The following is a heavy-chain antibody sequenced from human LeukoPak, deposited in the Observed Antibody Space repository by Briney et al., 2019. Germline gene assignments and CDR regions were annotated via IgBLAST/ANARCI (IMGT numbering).Heavy chain of an antibody. CDR1: GGSFSGYY. V-gene: IGHV4-34*01. CDR3: ARENDILTGGFDY. J-gene: IGHJ4*02. CDR2: INHSGST. D-gene: IGHD3-9*01. Sequence: SETLSLTCAVYGGSFSGYYWSWIRQPPGKGLEWIGEINHSGSTYYNPSLKSRVTISVDRSKNQFSLKLSSVTAADTAVYYCARENDILTGGFDYWGQGTLVTVSS.